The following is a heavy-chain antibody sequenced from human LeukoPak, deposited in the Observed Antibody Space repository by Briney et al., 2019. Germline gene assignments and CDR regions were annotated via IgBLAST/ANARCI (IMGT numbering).Heavy chain of an antibody. D-gene: IGHD5-18*01. CDR1: GFTFSDSW. Sequence: GGSLRLSCAASGFTFSDSWMHWVRQAPGKGLVWVSHINGDASRITYADSVKGRFTLSRDNAKNTLILQMNSLRAEDTAVYYCVRDWGYSFSSWGEGTLVTVSP. J-gene: IGHJ5*02. CDR2: INGDASRI. CDR3: VRDWGYSFSS. V-gene: IGHV3-74*01.